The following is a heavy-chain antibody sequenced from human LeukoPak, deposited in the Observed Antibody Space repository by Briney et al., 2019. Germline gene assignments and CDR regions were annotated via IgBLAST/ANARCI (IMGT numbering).Heavy chain of an antibody. V-gene: IGHV1-69*04. CDR3: ARDGEMATIYFDY. J-gene: IGHJ4*02. D-gene: IGHD5-24*01. Sequence: SVKVSCKASGGTYSSYAISWVRQAPGQGLEWMGTIIPIVGIANYAQKFQGRVTITADKSTSTAYMELSSLRSEDTAVYYCARDGEMATIYFDYWGQGTLVTVSS. CDR1: GGTYSSYA. CDR2: IIPIVGIA.